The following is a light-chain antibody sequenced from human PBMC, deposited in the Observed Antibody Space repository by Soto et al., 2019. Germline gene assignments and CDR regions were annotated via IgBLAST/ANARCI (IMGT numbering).Light chain of an antibody. CDR1: ESIDDW. J-gene: IGKJ5*01. V-gene: IGKV1-5*03. Sequence: DILMTQSPSTLSASVGDRVTITCRASESIDDWLAWYQQKPGKAPKLLIYTASSLQIGVPARFSGSGSGTEFTLTISSLPPDDFATYYCQQYHRYITFGPGTRLEIK. CDR2: TAS. CDR3: QQYHRYIT.